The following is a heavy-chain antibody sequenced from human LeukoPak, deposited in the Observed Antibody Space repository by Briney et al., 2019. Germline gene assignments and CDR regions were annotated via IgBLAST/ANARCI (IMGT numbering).Heavy chain of an antibody. D-gene: IGHD7-27*01. V-gene: IGHV3-48*02. J-gene: IGHJ4*02. CDR2: ISSSSSSI. CDR3: ARDLNWVFDY. Sequence: SGGSLRLSCAASGFIFSSYSMNWVRQAPGKGLEWVSYISSSSSSISYADSVKGRFTISRDNAKTSLYLQMNSLRDEDTAVYYCARDLNWVFDYWGQGTLVTVSS. CDR1: GFIFSSYS.